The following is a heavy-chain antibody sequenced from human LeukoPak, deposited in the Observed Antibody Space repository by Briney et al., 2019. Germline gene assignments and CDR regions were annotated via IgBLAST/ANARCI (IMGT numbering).Heavy chain of an antibody. CDR2: IKSKSDGGTT. CDR3: TIDPRAGGY. CDR1: GFTFSNAW. V-gene: IGHV3-15*01. D-gene: IGHD3-10*01. Sequence: GGSLTLSCAASGFTFSNAWMYWVRQAPGKGLEWIGRIKSKSDGGTTDYAAPVKGRFTISIDESKKTFYVQMNSLKIEDTAVYYCTIDPRAGGYWGQGTLVTVSS. J-gene: IGHJ4*02.